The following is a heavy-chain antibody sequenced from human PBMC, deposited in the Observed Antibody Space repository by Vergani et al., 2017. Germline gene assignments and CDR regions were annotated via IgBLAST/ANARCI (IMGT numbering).Heavy chain of an antibody. D-gene: IGHD3-3*01. Sequence: QVQLQESGPGLVKPSQTLSLTCTVSGGSISSGGYYWSWIRQHPGKGLEWIGYIYYSGSIYYNPSLKSRVTISVDTSKNQFSLKLSSVTAADTAVYYCARVRTIFGVVTQGWFDPWGQGTLVTVSS. CDR2: IYYSGSI. V-gene: IGHV4-31*03. J-gene: IGHJ5*02. CDR3: ARVRTIFGVVTQGWFDP. CDR1: GGSISSGGYY.